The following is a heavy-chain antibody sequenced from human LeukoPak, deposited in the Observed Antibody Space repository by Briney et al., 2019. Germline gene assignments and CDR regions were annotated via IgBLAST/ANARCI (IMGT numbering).Heavy chain of an antibody. CDR1: GYTFSNYG. D-gene: IGHD6-19*01. Sequence: ASVTVSCKASGYTFSNYGISWVRQAPGLGLEWMGWTSYSGNTNYTQKFQDRVTMTTDTSTTTAYMELRSLESDDTAVYYCARHSGSGWQALGYWGQGTLVTVS. J-gene: IGHJ4*02. CDR2: TSYSGNT. CDR3: ARHSGSGWQALGY. V-gene: IGHV1-18*04.